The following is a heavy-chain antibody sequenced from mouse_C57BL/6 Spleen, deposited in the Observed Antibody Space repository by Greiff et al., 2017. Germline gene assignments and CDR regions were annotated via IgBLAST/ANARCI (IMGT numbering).Heavy chain of an antibody. J-gene: IGHJ4*01. CDR3: ARRLRSAMDY. Sequence: QVQLKESGAELVKPGASVKISCKASGYAFSSYWMNWVKQRPGKGLEWIGQIYPGDGDTNYNGKFKGKATLTADTSSSTAYMQLSSLTSEDSAVYFCARRLRSAMDYWGQGTSVTVSS. V-gene: IGHV1-80*01. CDR2: IYPGDGDT. CDR1: GYAFSSYW. D-gene: IGHD1-1*01.